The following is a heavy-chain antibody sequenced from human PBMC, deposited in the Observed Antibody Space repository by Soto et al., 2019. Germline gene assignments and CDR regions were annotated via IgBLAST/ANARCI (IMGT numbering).Heavy chain of an antibody. CDR2: INPNSGGT. J-gene: IGHJ6*02. V-gene: IGHV1-2*02. D-gene: IGHD6-19*01. Sequence: ASVKVSCKASGYTFTGYYMHWVRQAPGQGLEWMGWINPNSGGTNYAQKFQGRVTMTRDTSISTAYMELSRLRSDDTAVYYCARDPSSGWYVPPLYYYGMDVWGQGTTVTVSS. CDR1: GYTFTGYY. CDR3: ARDPSSGWYVPPLYYYGMDV.